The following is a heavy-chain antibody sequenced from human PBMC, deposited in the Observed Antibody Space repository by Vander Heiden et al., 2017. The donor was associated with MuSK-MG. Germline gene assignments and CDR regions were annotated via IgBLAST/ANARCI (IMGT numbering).Heavy chain of an antibody. V-gene: IGHV3-21*01. Sequence: EVQLVESGGGLVKPGGSLRLSCAASGFTFSSYSMTWVRQAPGKGLEWVSSISSSSSYIYYADSVKGRFTISRDNAKNSLYLQMNSLRAEDTAVYYCARGTGAGRRFYYYYGMDVWGQGTTGNVA. CDR2: ISSSSSYI. CDR1: GFTFSSYS. D-gene: IGHD6-19*01. J-gene: IGHJ6*02. CDR3: ARGTGAGRRFYYYYGMDV.